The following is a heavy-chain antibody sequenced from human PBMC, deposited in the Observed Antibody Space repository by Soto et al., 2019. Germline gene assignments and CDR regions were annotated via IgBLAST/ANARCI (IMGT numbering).Heavy chain of an antibody. Sequence: EVQLVESGGGLVKPGGSLRLSCAASGFTFSSYSMNWVRQAPGKGLEWVSSITGSSSYIYYADSVKGRFTISRDNAKNSLYLQMNSLRAEDTAVYCARDVYYYDSSAYWAYWGQGTLVTVSS. D-gene: IGHD3-22*01. CDR3: ARDVYYYDSSAYWAY. CDR1: GFTFSSYS. V-gene: IGHV3-21*02. CDR2: ITGSSSYI. J-gene: IGHJ4*02.